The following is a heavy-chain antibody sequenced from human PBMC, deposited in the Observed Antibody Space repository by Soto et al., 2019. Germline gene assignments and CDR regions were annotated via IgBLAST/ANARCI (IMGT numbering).Heavy chain of an antibody. Sequence: QVQLQESGPGLVNPSGTLSLTCAVSCGSISSSNWWSWARQPPANGLEGIGEICHRGSTNYNPTLTSRVTISVDKSKNQFSLKLSSVTVADKAVYCCARYRGFDAFDIWGQGTMVTVSS. V-gene: IGHV4-4*01. D-gene: IGHD5-12*01. CDR1: CGSISSSNW. CDR2: ICHRGST. J-gene: IGHJ3*02. CDR3: ARYRGFDAFDI.